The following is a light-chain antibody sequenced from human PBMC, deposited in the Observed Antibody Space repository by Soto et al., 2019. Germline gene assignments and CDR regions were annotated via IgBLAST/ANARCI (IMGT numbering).Light chain of an antibody. CDR3: QQDNNYPRT. CDR2: KAS. CDR1: QTISSW. V-gene: IGKV1-5*03. J-gene: IGKJ1*01. Sequence: IQMTQSPSTLSGSVRERAISSCWASQTISSWLAWYQQKPGKAPKLLIYKASTLKSGVPSRFSGSGSGTDFTLTISSLQPEDFATYYCQQDNNYPRTFGQGTKVDIK.